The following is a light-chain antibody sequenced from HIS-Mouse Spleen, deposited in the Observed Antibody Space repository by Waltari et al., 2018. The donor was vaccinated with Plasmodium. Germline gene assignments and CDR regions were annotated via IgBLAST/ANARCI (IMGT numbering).Light chain of an antibody. CDR3: QQYNSYWP. CDR2: KAS. J-gene: IGKJ1*01. Sequence: DIQMTQSPSTLSASVGDRVTITCRDSQSISSWLAWYQKKPGKAPKLLIYKASSLESGVPSRFSGSGSGTEFTLTISSLQPDDFATYYCQQYNSYWPFGQGTKVEIK. V-gene: IGKV1-5*03. CDR1: QSISSW.